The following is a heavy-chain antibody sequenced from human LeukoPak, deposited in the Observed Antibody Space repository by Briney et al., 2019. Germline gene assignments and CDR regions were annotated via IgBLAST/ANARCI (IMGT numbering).Heavy chain of an antibody. D-gene: IGHD6-6*01. CDR3: ARSRIAAGHDY. CDR1: GGSISSSSYC. J-gene: IGHJ4*02. Sequence: SETLSLTCTVSGGSISSSSYCWGWIRQPPGKGREGIGSIYYSGSTYYNPSLKSRVTISVDTSKNQFSLKLSSVTAADTAVYYCARSRIAAGHDYWGQGTLVTVSS. V-gene: IGHV4-39*01. CDR2: IYYSGST.